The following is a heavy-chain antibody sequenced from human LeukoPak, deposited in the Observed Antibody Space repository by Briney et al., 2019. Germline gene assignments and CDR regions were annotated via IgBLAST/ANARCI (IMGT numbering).Heavy chain of an antibody. CDR1: GFTFSSYA. CDR3: ARGSLSTVVTSGFDY. D-gene: IGHD4-23*01. J-gene: IGHJ4*02. V-gene: IGHV3-23*01. Sequence: PGGSLRLSCAASGFTFSSYAMSWVRQAPGKGLEWVSDISGSGDIIDYADSVKGRFTISRDNAKNSLYLQMNSLRAEDTAVYYCARGSLSTVVTSGFDYWGQGTLVTVSS. CDR2: ISGSGDII.